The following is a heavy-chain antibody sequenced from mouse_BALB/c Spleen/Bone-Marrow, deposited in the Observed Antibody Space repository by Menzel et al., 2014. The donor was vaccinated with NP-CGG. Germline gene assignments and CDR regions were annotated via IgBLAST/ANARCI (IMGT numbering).Heavy chain of an antibody. J-gene: IGHJ2*01. V-gene: IGHV1-80*01. CDR3: ARGGISVDY. CDR2: IYPGDGDT. Sequence: VKLMESGAELVRPGSSVKISCESSGYVFSTYWINWVKQRPGQGLEWIGQIYPGDGDTDYNGKFKDKATLTADKSSNTAYMQLSSLTSEDSAVYFCARGGISVDYWGQGTTPTVSS. CDR1: GYVFSTYW.